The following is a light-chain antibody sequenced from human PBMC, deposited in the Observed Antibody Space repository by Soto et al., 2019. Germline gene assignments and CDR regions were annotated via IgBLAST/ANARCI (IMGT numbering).Light chain of an antibody. CDR3: MQGTHWPLT. J-gene: IGKJ4*01. CDR1: QSLLYSNGHTY. Sequence: EVVLTQSPLSQSVTLGQPASISCKCSQSLLYSNGHTYLTWFHQRPGQPPRRLIYEVSYRDSGVPDRFSGCGSGTDFTLRISRVEVEDVGVYYCMQGTHWPLTFGGGTKVEIK. CDR2: EVS. V-gene: IGKV2-30*01.